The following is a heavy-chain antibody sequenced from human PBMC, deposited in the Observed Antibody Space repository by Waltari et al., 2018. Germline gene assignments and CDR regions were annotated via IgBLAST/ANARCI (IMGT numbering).Heavy chain of an antibody. J-gene: IGHJ6*02. D-gene: IGHD4-17*01. CDR2: SAYNGNT. CDR3: AREVLHDYGDHDYYYGMDV. V-gene: IGHV1-18*01. Sequence: SAYNGNTNYAQNLQGRVTMTTDTSTNTAYMELRSLRSDDTAVYYCAREVLHDYGDHDYYYGMDVWGQGTTVTVSS.